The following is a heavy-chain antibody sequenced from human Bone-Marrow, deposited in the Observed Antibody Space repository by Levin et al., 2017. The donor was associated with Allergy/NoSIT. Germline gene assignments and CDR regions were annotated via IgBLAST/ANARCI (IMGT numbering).Heavy chain of an antibody. J-gene: IGHJ4*02. D-gene: IGHD1-1*01. CDR2: IYSVGST. V-gene: IGHV3-66*01. CDR1: GITAGNNY. CDR3: ARDANGIY. Sequence: GGSLRLSCAASGITAGNNYMSWVRQTPGKRLEWVAVIYSVGSTYYADSVKGRFTISRDSVKNTVYLQMNNLRGEDTAVYYCARDANGIYWGQGTLVTVSS.